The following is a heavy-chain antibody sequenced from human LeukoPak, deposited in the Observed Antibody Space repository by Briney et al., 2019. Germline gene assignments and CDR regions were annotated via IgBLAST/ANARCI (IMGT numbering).Heavy chain of an antibody. V-gene: IGHV3-48*04. D-gene: IGHD3-3*01. Sequence: PGGSLRLSCAASGFTFSTYSMNWVRQAPGKGLEWVSYTSGDGTTIYYIDSVKGRFAISRDNALNSLYLRMNSLRAEDTAVYYCVRSTLLDYWGQGSLVTVSS. CDR2: TSGDGTTI. J-gene: IGHJ4*02. CDR1: GFTFSTYS. CDR3: VRSTLLDY.